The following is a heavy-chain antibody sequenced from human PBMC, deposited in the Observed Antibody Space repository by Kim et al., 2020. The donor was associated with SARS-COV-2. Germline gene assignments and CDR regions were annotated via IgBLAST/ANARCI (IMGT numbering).Heavy chain of an antibody. CDR3: ARDLDPGFPGSGSF. CDR1: GYTFTSYG. V-gene: IGHV1-18*01. Sequence: ASVKVSCKPSGYTFTSYGISWGRQAPGQGLEWMGWSSAYNGNTNYAQKLQGRVTMTTDTSTSTAYMELRSLRSDDTAVYYCARDLDPGFPGSGSFWGQGTMVTVSS. CDR2: SSAYNGNT. D-gene: IGHD3-10*01. J-gene: IGHJ3*01.